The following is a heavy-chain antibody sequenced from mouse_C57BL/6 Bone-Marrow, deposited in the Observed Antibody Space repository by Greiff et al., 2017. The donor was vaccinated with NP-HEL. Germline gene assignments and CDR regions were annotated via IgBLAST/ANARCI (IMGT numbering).Heavy chain of an antibody. Sequence: EVQLVESGGGLVKPGGSLKLSCAASGFTFSSYAMSWVRQTPEKRLEWVATISDGGSYTYYPDNVKGRFTISRDNAKNNLYLQMSHLKSEDTAMYYCASYYGYAGGFAYWGQGTLVTVSA. CDR1: GFTFSSYA. CDR3: ASYYGYAGGFAY. D-gene: IGHD2-2*01. V-gene: IGHV5-4*01. J-gene: IGHJ3*01. CDR2: ISDGGSYT.